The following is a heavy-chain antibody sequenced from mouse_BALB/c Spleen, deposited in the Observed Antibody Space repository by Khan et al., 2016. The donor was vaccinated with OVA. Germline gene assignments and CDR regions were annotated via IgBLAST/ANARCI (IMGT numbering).Heavy chain of an antibody. V-gene: IGHV5-9-1*01. J-gene: IGHJ3*01. CDR3: VNGNYGWFAY. CDR2: ISSAATYT. CDR1: GFTFSSFV. D-gene: IGHD2-1*01. Sequence: EVELVESGGVLVEPGGSLKLSCAATGFTFSSFVMSWVRQTPAKRLEWVATISSAATYTYYPDSVKGRFTISRDNAKNTLYLQMNSLRSDDTANYYCVNGNYGWFAYWGQGTLVTVST.